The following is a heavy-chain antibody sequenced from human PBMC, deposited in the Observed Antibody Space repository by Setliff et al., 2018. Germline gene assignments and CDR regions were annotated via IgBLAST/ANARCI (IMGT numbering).Heavy chain of an antibody. CDR3: ARTHCTTTSCFYFHY. CDR2: IYHSGSS. J-gene: IGHJ4*02. D-gene: IGHD2-2*01. V-gene: IGHV4-38-2*02. Sequence: SETLSLTCSVYGESFSNNYWGWIRQPPGKGLEWIGSIYHSGSSYYNPSLRSRVTISVDTSKNQFSLKLTSVTAADTAVYYCARTHCTTTSCFYFHYWGQGTVVTVSS. CDR1: GESFSNNY.